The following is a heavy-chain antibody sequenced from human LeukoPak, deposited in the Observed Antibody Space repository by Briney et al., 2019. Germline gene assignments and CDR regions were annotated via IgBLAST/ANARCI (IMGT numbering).Heavy chain of an antibody. CDR2: INAYNGNT. CDR1: GYTFSSYG. D-gene: IGHD1-1*01. J-gene: IGHJ4*02. V-gene: IGHV1-18*01. Sequence: GASVKVSCKASGYTFSSYGFSWVRQAPGQGLEWMGWINAYNGNTNYAQNLRGRVTMTTDTSTSTAYMELRSLRSDDTAVYYCARRQGTTLNFDYWGQGTLVTVSS. CDR3: ARRQGTTLNFDY.